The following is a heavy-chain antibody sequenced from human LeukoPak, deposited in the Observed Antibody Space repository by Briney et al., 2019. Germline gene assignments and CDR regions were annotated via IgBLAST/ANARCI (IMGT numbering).Heavy chain of an antibody. J-gene: IGHJ4*02. D-gene: IGHD5-12*01. Sequence: GGSLRLSCAASGFTFDDYAMHWVRQAPGKGLEWVSGISWNSGSIGYADSVKGRFTISRDNAKNSLYLQMNSLRAEDTALYYCAKDSGYSYYFDYWGQGTLITVSS. CDR1: GFTFDDYA. V-gene: IGHV3-9*01. CDR3: AKDSGYSYYFDY. CDR2: ISWNSGSI.